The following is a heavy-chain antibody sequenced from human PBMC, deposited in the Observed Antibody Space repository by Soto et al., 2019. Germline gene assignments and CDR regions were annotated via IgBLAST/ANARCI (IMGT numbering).Heavy chain of an antibody. J-gene: IGHJ4*02. Sequence: QVQLVQSGAEMKKPGASVKVSCKASGYSFSLYGISWVRQAPGQGLEWMGCISTYNGNTKYAQKFQDRVTFTTDTSTSTAYMEVTSLGSDYTAVYYCARMIASSLDYWGQGTLVTVSS. CDR2: ISTYNGNT. CDR1: GYSFSLYG. D-gene: IGHD2-21*01. V-gene: IGHV1-18*04. CDR3: ARMIASSLDY.